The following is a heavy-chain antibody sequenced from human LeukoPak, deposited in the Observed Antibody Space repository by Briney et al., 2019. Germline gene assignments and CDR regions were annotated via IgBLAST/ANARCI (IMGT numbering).Heavy chain of an antibody. CDR3: ARLISSATSH. V-gene: IGHV3-23*01. CDR1: GFTFSTSP. D-gene: IGHD2-15*01. J-gene: IGHJ4*02. Sequence: GGSLRLSCAASGFTFSTSPMAWVRQSPGKGPEWVSCINSGGSNTYHADSVKGRFTISRDNSRNTLYLQMNSLRAEDTAAYYCARLISSATSHWGQGTLVIVSS. CDR2: INSGGSNT.